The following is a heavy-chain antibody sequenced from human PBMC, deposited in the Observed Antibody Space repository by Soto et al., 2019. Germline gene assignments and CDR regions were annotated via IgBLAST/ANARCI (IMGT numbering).Heavy chain of an antibody. J-gene: IGHJ4*02. CDR3: ARRSSGYPIKFEY. CDR2: ISGSGGST. D-gene: IGHD3-22*01. Sequence: SLRPSCGAPGFPFSSYAMSFVRQAPGKGLEWVSAISGSGGSTYYADSVKGRFTISRDNSKNTLYLQMNSLRAEDTAVYSCARRSSGYPIKFEYWGQGTLVTVSS. CDR1: GFPFSSYA. V-gene: IGHV3-23*01.